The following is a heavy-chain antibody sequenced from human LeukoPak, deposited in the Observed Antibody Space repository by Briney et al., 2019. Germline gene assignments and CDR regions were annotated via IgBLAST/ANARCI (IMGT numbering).Heavy chain of an antibody. CDR3: ARLTRRSGNYFDY. Sequence: SETLSLTCTVSGDSISNFFWHWIRQPPGKGLEWIGYLDNGGSTNYTPSLKRRVTISVDTSKSQFSLKLSSVTAADTAVYYCARLTRRSGNYFDYWGQGTLVTVSS. CDR2: LDNGGST. J-gene: IGHJ4*02. D-gene: IGHD1-1*01. CDR1: GDSISNFF. V-gene: IGHV4-59*01.